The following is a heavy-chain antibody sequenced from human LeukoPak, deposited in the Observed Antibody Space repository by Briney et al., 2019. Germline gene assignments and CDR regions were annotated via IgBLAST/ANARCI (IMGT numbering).Heavy chain of an antibody. D-gene: IGHD6-25*01. V-gene: IGHV3-23*01. CDR3: ASDYFLDY. CDR1: GFTFSSYA. Sequence: PGGSLRLSCAASGFTFSSYAMTWVRQAPGQGLEWVSTISDSGARTNYADSAKGRFTISRDNSMNTLYLQMNSLRADDTAVYYCASDYFLDYWGQGTLVTVSS. CDR2: ISDSGART. J-gene: IGHJ4*02.